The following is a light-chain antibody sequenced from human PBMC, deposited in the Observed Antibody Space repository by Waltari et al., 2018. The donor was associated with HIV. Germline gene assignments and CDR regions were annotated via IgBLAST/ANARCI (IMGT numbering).Light chain of an antibody. V-gene: IGLV1-40*01. J-gene: IGLJ1*01. CDR2: DTS. Sequence: QSVLTQPPSVSGAPGQGVTISCTGSSSNIGADYDLPWYQHLPGTAPKLPIYDTSNRPSGVSDRFSGSQSGTSASLAITGLQADDEADYSCQSYDSSLSGYVFGSGTKVTVL. CDR3: QSYDSSLSGYV. CDR1: SSNIGADYD.